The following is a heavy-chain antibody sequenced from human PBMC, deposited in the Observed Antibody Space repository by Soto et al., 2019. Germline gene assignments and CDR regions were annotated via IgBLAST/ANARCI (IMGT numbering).Heavy chain of an antibody. J-gene: IGHJ5*02. V-gene: IGHV1-18*01. D-gene: IGHD6-19*01. CDR1: GYTFTSYG. CDR3: AMGGLRGYGLKTYSSGWLAGFDP. Sequence: ASVKVSCKASGYTFTSYGISWVRQAPGQGLEWMGWISAYNGNTNYAQKLQGRVTMTTDTSTSTAYMELRSLRSDDTAVYYCAMGGLRGYGLKTYSSGWLAGFDPWGQGTLVTVSS. CDR2: ISAYNGNT.